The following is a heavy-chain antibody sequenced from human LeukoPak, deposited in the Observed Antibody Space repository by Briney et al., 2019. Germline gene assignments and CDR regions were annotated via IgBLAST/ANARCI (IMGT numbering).Heavy chain of an antibody. J-gene: IGHJ3*02. Sequence: TGGSLRLSCAASGFTFSSYAMYWVRQAPGKGLEWVAVISYDGGDKHYADSVKGRFTISRDNPENTLYLQMNSLLAEDTAVYYCARGWARDGFNIWSQGTKVTVSS. CDR2: ISYDGGDK. V-gene: IGHV3-30*04. CDR3: ARGWARDGFNI. D-gene: IGHD6-13*01. CDR1: GFTFSSYA.